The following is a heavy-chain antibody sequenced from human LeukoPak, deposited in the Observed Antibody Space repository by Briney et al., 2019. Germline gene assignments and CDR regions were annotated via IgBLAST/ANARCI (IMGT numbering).Heavy chain of an antibody. Sequence: GGSLRLSCAASGFTFSNAWMSWVRQAPGKGLEWVGRIKSKTDGGTTDYAAPVKGRFTISRDDSKNTLYLQMNSLKTEDTAVYYCTLARLVRGFGYWGQGTLVTVSS. CDR3: TLARLVRGFGY. J-gene: IGHJ4*02. CDR2: IKSKTDGGTT. D-gene: IGHD3-10*01. V-gene: IGHV3-15*01. CDR1: GFTFSNAW.